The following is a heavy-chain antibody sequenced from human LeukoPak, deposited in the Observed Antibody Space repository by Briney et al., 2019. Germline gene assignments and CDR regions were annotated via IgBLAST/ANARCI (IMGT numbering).Heavy chain of an antibody. CDR1: GRSISSGGYY. Sequence: SETLSLTCTVSGRSISSGGYYWSWIRQHPGKGLEWIGYIYYSGSTYYNPSLKSRVTISVDTSKNQFSLKLSSVTAADTAVYYCARVKRYYDSSGEFDYWGQGTLVTVSS. D-gene: IGHD3-22*01. CDR3: ARVKRYYDSSGEFDY. V-gene: IGHV4-31*03. J-gene: IGHJ4*02. CDR2: IYYSGST.